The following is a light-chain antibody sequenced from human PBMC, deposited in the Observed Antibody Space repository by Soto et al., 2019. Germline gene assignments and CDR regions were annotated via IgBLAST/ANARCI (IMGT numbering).Light chain of an antibody. CDR1: QSISSSY. V-gene: IGKV3-20*01. Sequence: EIVLTQSPGTLSLSPGERAALSCRASQSISSSYLAWYQQKPGQSPRLLIYGASSRATGIPDRFSGSGSGTDFTLTISRLEPDDFASYYCQHYHSFPHTFGQGAKLEIK. CDR2: GAS. CDR3: QHYHSFPHT. J-gene: IGKJ2*01.